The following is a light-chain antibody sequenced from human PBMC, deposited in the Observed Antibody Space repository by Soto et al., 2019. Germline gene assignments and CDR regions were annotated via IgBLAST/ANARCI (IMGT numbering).Light chain of an antibody. J-gene: IGLJ1*01. CDR2: DVT. V-gene: IGLV2-11*01. Sequence: QSVLTQPRSVSGSPGQSVTISCTGTGNDVGAYNYVSWYQQHPGRPPKLMIYDVTKWPSGVPERFSGPKSGNTASLTISGLQAEDEADYFCCSYAGGYLYLFGTGTKVTVX. CDR1: GNDVGAYNY. CDR3: CSYAGGYLYL.